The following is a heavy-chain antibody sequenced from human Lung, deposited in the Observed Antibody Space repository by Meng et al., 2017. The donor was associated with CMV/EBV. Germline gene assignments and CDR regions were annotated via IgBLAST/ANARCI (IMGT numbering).Heavy chain of an antibody. D-gene: IGHD6-19*01. CDR2: IIPIFGTA. CDR3: ARGPGIAVAGLFDY. Sequence: SXXVSXKASGGTFSSYAISWVRQAPGQGLEWMGGIIPIFGTANYAQKFQGRVTITTDESTSTAYMELSSLRSEDTAMYYCARGPGIAVAGLFDYWGQGTXVTVSS. V-gene: IGHV1-69*05. J-gene: IGHJ4*02. CDR1: GGTFSSYA.